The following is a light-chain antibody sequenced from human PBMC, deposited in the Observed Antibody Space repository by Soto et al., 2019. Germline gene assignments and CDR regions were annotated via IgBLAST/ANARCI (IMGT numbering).Light chain of an antibody. Sequence: EIVLTQSPGTLSLSPGESATLSCRASQSVDSRFLAWYQQKPGQAPRLLMYGASTRATGIPDRFSGSGSGTDFTLSISSLEPEDFAVYYCQRYDSSRTFGQGTKVEMK. CDR3: QRYDSSRT. V-gene: IGKV3-20*01. CDR1: QSVDSRF. CDR2: GAS. J-gene: IGKJ1*01.